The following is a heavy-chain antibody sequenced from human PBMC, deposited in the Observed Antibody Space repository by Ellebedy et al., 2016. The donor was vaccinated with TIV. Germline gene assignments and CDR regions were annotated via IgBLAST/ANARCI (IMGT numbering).Heavy chain of an antibody. D-gene: IGHD2-21*01. J-gene: IGHJ4*02. Sequence: PGGSLRLSCAASGFTFNGHTLHWVRQAPGKGPEWVAVISYDGLNKYYADSVKGRFTISRDDSNNTLYLQMNSLTAEDTAVYDCARDPVPISSVVARPYFDYWGQGSLVTVSS. V-gene: IGHV3-30-3*01. CDR1: GFTFNGHT. CDR3: ARDPVPISSVVARPYFDY. CDR2: ISYDGLNK.